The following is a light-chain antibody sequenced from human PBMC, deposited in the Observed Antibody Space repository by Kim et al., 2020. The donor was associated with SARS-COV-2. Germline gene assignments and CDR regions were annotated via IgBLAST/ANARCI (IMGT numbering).Light chain of an antibody. CDR2: DAT. CDR1: QGISNY. V-gene: IGKV1-33*01. Sequence: IQMTQSPSSLSASVGDRVTITCQASQGISNYLNWFQQKPGKAPNLVIYDATNLEPGVPSRFSGSASGTHFSFNISSLQPEDVATYYCQQYHKTPLTFGGGTKLEI. CDR3: QQYHKTPLT. J-gene: IGKJ4*01.